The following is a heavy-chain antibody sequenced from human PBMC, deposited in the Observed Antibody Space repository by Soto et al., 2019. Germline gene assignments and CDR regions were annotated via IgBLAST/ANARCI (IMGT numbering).Heavy chain of an antibody. D-gene: IGHD1-26*01. J-gene: IGHJ4*01. V-gene: IGHV1-2*02. CDR3: GRGRSGQIVVFY. CDR2: IGPDSVAT. CDR1: GYTFTGHY. Sequence: ASVKVSCKASGYTFTGHYIHWVRQAPEQTPEWTGEIGPDSVATRYAEEFQGRVTMTLDTSITTVYMELKNLSPDDTAVYYCGRGRSGQIVVFYWG.